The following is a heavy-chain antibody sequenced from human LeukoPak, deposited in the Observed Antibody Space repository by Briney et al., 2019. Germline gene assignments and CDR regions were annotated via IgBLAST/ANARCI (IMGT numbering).Heavy chain of an antibody. V-gene: IGHV3-23*01. D-gene: IGHD6-19*01. CDR2: ISGSGGST. J-gene: IGHJ6*04. Sequence: PGGSLRLSCAASGFTFSSYGMSWVRQAPGKGLEWVSAISGSGGSTYYADSVKGRFTISRDNSKNTLYLQMNSLRAEDTAVYYCAKDPGYSSGWSHGMDVWGKGTTVTISS. CDR1: GFTFSSYG. CDR3: AKDPGYSSGWSHGMDV.